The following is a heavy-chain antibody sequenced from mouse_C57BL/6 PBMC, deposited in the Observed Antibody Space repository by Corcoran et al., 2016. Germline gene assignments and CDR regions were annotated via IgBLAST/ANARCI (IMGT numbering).Heavy chain of an antibody. J-gene: IGHJ4*01. CDR2: INTYSGVP. CDR3: ARYDYERYYYAMDY. Sequence: QIQLVQSGPELKKPGETVKISCKASGYTFTTYGMSWVKQAPGKGLKWMGWINTYSGVPTYADDFKGRFAFSLETSASTAYLQINNLKNEDTATYFCARYDYERYYYAMDYWGQGTSVTVSS. D-gene: IGHD2-4*01. CDR1: GYTFTTYG. V-gene: IGHV9-3*01.